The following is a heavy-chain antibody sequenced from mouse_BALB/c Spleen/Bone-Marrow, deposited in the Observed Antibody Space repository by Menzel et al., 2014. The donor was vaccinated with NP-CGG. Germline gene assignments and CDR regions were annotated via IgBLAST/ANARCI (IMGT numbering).Heavy chain of an antibody. CDR1: GFNIKDTY. Sequence: VQLKESGAELVKPGASVKLSCTASGFNIKDTYMHWVKQRPEQGLEWIGRIDPANGNTKYDPKFQGKATITADTSSNTAYLQLSSLTSEDTAVYDCACYYYGNSSFAYWGQGTLVTVSA. CDR3: ACYYYGNSSFAY. D-gene: IGHD1-1*01. CDR2: IDPANGNT. V-gene: IGHV14-3*02. J-gene: IGHJ3*01.